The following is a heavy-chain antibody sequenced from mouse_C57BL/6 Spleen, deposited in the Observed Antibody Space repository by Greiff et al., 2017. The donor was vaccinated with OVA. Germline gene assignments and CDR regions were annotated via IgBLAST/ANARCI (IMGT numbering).Heavy chain of an antibody. V-gene: IGHV1-15*01. CDR2: IDPETGGT. J-gene: IGHJ3*01. Sequence: QVQLQQPGAELVRPGASVTLSCKASGYTFTDYEMHWVKQTPVHGLEWIGAIDPETGGTAYNQKFKGKAILTADKSSSTAYMELRSLTSEDSAVYYCTRGSYYSNYLFAYWGQGTLVTVSA. CDR3: TRGSYYSNYLFAY. D-gene: IGHD2-5*01. CDR1: GYTFTDYE.